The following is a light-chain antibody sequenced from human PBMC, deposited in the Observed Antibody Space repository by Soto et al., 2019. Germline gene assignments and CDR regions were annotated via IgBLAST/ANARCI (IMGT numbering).Light chain of an antibody. CDR1: QGISSY. J-gene: IGKJ5*01. CDR3: QQYYSYPPD. Sequence: ALRMTQSPSSFSASTGDRVTITCRASQGISSYLAWYQQKPGKAPKLLIYAASTLQSGVPSRFSGSGSGTDFTLTISCLQSEDFATYYCQQYYSYPPDFGQGTRLEIK. V-gene: IGKV1-8*01. CDR2: AAS.